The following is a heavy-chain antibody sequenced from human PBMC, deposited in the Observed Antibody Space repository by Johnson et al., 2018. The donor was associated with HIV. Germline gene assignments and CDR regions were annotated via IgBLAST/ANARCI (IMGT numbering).Heavy chain of an antibody. CDR3: ARSCRDGYTCNAFDI. CDR1: GFSFDEYD. CDR2: INWNGATP. J-gene: IGHJ3*02. D-gene: IGHD5-24*01. V-gene: IGHV3-20*04. Sequence: VRLVETGGGLIQPGGSLRLSCEASGFSFDEYDMSWVRQAPGKGLEWVSGINWNGATPGSADSVKGRFTISRDNSKNTLYLQMNSMRAEDTAVYYCARSCRDGYTCNAFDIWGQGTMVTVSS.